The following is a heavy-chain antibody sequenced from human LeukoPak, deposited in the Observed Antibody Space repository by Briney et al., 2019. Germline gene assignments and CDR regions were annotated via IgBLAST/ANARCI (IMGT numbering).Heavy chain of an antibody. V-gene: IGHV4-38-2*01. Sequence: SETLSLTCAVSGYSISSGYYWGWIRQPPGKGLEWIGSIYHSGSTYYNPSLKSRVTISVDTSKNQFSLKLSSVTAADTAVYYCARYVTSCFDYWGQGALVTASS. CDR3: ARYVTSCFDY. J-gene: IGHJ4*02. CDR1: GYSISSGYY. D-gene: IGHD2-21*02. CDR2: IYHSGST.